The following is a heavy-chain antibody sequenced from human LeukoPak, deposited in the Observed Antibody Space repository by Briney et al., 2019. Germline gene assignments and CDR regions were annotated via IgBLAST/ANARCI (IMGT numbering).Heavy chain of an antibody. CDR1: GDSVSSNSAV. Sequence: SQSLSLTCAISGDSVSSNSAVWNWIRQSPSRGLEWLGRTYYRSKWYNEYAVSVKSRITNNPDTYKNQCSLQLNSVTPEDTAVYYCARSTGTVHFDYWGQGTLVTVSS. J-gene: IGHJ4*02. V-gene: IGHV6-1*01. CDR2: TYYRSKWYN. D-gene: IGHD1-7*01. CDR3: ARSTGTVHFDY.